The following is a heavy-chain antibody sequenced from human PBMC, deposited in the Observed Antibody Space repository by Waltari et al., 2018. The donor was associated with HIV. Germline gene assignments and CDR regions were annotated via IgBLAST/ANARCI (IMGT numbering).Heavy chain of an antibody. J-gene: IGHJ6*02. D-gene: IGHD2-15*01. CDR3: AKDMGGAMSYGMDV. CDR1: GFTFDDYA. Sequence: EVQLVESGGGLVQPGRSLRLSCAASGFTFDDYAMHWVRQAPGKGLEWVSGISWNSGSIGYADSVKGRFTISRDNAKNSLYLQMNSLRAEDTALYYCAKDMGGAMSYGMDVWGQGTTVTVSS. CDR2: ISWNSGSI. V-gene: IGHV3-9*01.